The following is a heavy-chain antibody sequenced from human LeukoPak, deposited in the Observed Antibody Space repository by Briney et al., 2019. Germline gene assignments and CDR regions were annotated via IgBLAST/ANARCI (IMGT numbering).Heavy chain of an antibody. D-gene: IGHD6-19*01. Sequence: RSLRLSCAASGFTFSSYGMHWVRQAPGKGLEGVAVIWYDGSNKYYADSVKGRFTISRDNSKNTLYLQMNSLRAEDTAVYYCAKDSSGWPLYYYYMDVWGKETTVTVSS. V-gene: IGHV3-33*06. J-gene: IGHJ6*03. CDR2: IWYDGSNK. CDR3: AKDSSGWPLYYYYMDV. CDR1: GFTFSSYG.